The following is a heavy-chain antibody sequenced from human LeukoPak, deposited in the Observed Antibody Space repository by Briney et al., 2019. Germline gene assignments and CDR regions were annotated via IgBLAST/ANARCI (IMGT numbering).Heavy chain of an antibody. CDR3: ARLGGYSGYDLDY. J-gene: IGHJ4*02. Sequence: SETLSLTCTVSGGSISSYYLSWIRQPPGKGLEWIGYIYYSGSTNYNPSLKSRVTISVDTSKNQFSLKLSSVTAADTAVYYCARLGGYSGYDLDYWGQGTLVTVSS. D-gene: IGHD5-12*01. V-gene: IGHV4-59*01. CDR1: GGSISSYY. CDR2: IYYSGST.